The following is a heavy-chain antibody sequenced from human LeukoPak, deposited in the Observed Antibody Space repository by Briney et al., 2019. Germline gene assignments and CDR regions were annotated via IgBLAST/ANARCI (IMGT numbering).Heavy chain of an antibody. CDR2: INPNSGGT. D-gene: IGHD5-24*01. CDR1: GYTFTGYY. Sequence: GASVKVSCKASGYTFTGYYMHWVRQAPGQGLEWMGWINPNSGGTNYAQKFQGRVTMTRDTSISTAYMELSRLRSDDTAVYYRARSRFIMATIDYWGQGTLVTVSS. CDR3: ARSRFIMATIDY. V-gene: IGHV1-2*02. J-gene: IGHJ4*02.